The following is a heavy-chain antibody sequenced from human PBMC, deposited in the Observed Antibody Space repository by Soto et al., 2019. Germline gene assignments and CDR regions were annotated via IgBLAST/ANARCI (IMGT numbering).Heavy chain of an antibody. V-gene: IGHV1-69*13. CDR3: ARDRARGYSYGLGIYYGMDV. CDR2: IIPIFGTA. Sequence: ASVKVSCKASGGTFSSYAISWVRQAPGQGLEWMGGIIPIFGTANYAQKFQGRVTITADESTSTAYMELSSLRSKETAVYYCARDRARGYSYGLGIYYGMDVWGQGTTVTVSS. J-gene: IGHJ6*02. D-gene: IGHD5-18*01. CDR1: GGTFSSYA.